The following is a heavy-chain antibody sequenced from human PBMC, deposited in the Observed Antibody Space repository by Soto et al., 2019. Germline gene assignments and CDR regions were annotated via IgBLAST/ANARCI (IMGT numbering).Heavy chain of an antibody. CDR1: GDSLSTYY. CDR3: ARESVSGTYRFDS. V-gene: IGHV4-4*07. J-gene: IGHJ4*02. Sequence: SETLSLTCTVSGDSLSTYYWSWIRQPAGERLEWIGRIHDTGRTNYNPSLKSRVTMSVDTSKNQFSLRVNSVTAADTAVYYCARESVSGTYRFDSWGQGTLVTAPQ. D-gene: IGHD3-16*02. CDR2: IHDTGRT.